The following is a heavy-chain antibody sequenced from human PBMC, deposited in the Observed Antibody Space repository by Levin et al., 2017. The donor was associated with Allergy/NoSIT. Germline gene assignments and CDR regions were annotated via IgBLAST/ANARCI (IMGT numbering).Heavy chain of an antibody. CDR3: AREEGWGYYYCMDV. D-gene: IGHD3-22*01. CDR2: IKQGGSEK. Sequence: GGSLRLSCAASGFTFSSFYMSWVRQAPGKGLEWVANIKQGGSEKYYVDSVRGRFTISRDNAKNSLYLQMNSLRAEDTAVYYCAREEGWGYYYCMDVWGQGTTVTVSS. V-gene: IGHV3-7*01. CDR1: GFTFSSFY. J-gene: IGHJ6*02.